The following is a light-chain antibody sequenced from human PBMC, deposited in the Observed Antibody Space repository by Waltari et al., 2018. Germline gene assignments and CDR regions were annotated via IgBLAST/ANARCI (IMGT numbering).Light chain of an antibody. J-gene: IGLJ2*01. V-gene: IGLV3-1*01. CDR3: QAWDSNVVI. Sequence: SYDLTQPPSVSVSPGQTASITCSGDNVGDKYACWYQQKPGQSPVVVIYKDSQRPSGIPERFSGSNSGNTATLTISGAQALDEADYYCQAWDSNVVIFGGGTKLTVL. CDR2: KDS. CDR1: NVGDKY.